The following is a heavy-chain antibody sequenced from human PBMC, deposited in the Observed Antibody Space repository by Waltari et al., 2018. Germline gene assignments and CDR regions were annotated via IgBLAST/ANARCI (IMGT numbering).Heavy chain of an antibody. CDR3: AKDGSTMVRGVAPDY. V-gene: IGHV3-30*02. Sequence: QVQLVESGGGVVQPGGSLRLSCAASGFTFSSYGMHWVRQAPGKGLEWVAFIRYDGSNKYYADSVKGRFTSSRDNSKNTLYLQMNSLRAEDTAVYYCAKDGSTMVRGVAPDYWGQGTLVTVSS. CDR2: IRYDGSNK. D-gene: IGHD3-10*01. CDR1: GFTFSSYG. J-gene: IGHJ4*02.